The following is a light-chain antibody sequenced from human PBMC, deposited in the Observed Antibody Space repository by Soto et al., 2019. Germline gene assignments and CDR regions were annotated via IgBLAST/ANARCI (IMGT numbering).Light chain of an antibody. CDR3: MQALQTPT. CDR2: LGS. J-gene: IGKJ5*01. V-gene: IGKV2-28*01. CDR1: QSLLYSKGYNY. Sequence: DIVMTQSPLPLPVTPGEPASISCRFSQSLLYSKGYNYLDWYLQKPGQSPQFLIYLGSNRASGVPDRFSGSGSGTDFTLKISRVEAEDVGVYYCMQALQTPTFGQGTRLEIK.